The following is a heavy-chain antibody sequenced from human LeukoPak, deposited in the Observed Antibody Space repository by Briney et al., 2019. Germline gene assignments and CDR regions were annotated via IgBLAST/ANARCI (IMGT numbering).Heavy chain of an antibody. CDR1: GDSVSSNSAA. V-gene: IGHV6-1*01. Sequence: SQTLSLTCAISGDSVSSNSAAWNWIRQSPSRGLEWLGRTYYRSKWYNDYAVSVKSRITINPDTSKNRFSLQLNSVTPEDTAVYYCSRKGVADGSGGFDYWGQGTLVIVSS. CDR3: SRKGVADGSGGFDY. J-gene: IGHJ4*02. CDR2: TYYRSKWYN. D-gene: IGHD3-10*01.